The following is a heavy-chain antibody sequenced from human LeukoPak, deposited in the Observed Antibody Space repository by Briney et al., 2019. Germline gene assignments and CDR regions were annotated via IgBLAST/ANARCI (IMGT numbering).Heavy chain of an antibody. CDR2: INHSGST. V-gene: IGHV4-39*07. D-gene: IGHD3-3*01. J-gene: IGHJ5*02. CDR3: ARVSGFYDFWSGYPNWFDP. CDR1: GGSIRSSYYY. Sequence: SETLSLTCTVSGGSIRSSYYYWGWIRQPPGKGLEWIGEINHSGSTNYNPSLKSRVTISVDTSKNQFSLKLSSVTAADTAVYYCARVSGFYDFWSGYPNWFDPWGQGTLVTVSS.